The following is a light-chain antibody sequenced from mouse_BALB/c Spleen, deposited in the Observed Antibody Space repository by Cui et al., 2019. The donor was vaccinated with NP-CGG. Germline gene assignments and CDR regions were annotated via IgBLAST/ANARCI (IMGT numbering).Light chain of an antibody. CDR1: TGAVTTSNY. Sequence: QAVVTQEPALTPSPGETVTLTCRSSTGAVTTSNYANWVQEKPDHLFTGLIGGTNNRAPGVPARFSGSLIGDKAALTITGAQTEDEAIYFCVLWYSNHWVFGGGTKLTVL. J-gene: IGLJ1*01. CDR2: GTN. V-gene: IGLV1*01. CDR3: VLWYSNHWV.